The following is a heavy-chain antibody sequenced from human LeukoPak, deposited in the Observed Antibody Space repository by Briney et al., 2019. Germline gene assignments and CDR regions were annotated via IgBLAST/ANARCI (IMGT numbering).Heavy chain of an antibody. J-gene: IGHJ6*03. D-gene: IGHD2-2*01. CDR2: IKQDGSEK. V-gene: IGHV3-7*01. CDR3: ARDGCSSTSCYLPYQYYYMNV. CDR1: GFTFSSYW. Sequence: GGSLRLSCAASGFTFSSYWMSWVRQAPGKGPEWVANIKQDGSEKYYVDSVKGRFAISRDNAKNSLYLQMNSLRAEDTAVYYCARDGCSSTSCYLPYQYYYMNVWGQGTTVTVSS.